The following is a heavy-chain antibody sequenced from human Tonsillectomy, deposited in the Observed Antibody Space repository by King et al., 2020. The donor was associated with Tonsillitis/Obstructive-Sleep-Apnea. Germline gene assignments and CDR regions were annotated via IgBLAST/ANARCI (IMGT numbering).Heavy chain of an antibody. CDR3: AREVNYYDSSGYYLAAFDI. V-gene: IGHV4-59*01. CDR2: IYYSGST. CDR1: GGSISSYY. D-gene: IGHD3-22*01. J-gene: IGHJ3*02. Sequence: VQLQESGPGLVKPSETLSLTCTVSGGSISSYYWSWIRQPPGKGLEWIGYIYYSGSTNCNPSLKSRVTISVDTSKNQFSLKLSSVTAADTAVYYCAREVNYYDSSGYYLAAFDIWGQGTMVTVSS.